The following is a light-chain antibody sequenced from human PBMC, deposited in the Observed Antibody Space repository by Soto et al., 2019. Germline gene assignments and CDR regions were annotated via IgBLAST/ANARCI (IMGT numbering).Light chain of an antibody. Sequence: VLTQSPVTLSLSPGDRATLSCRTSQSITSSYLAWYQQRPGQAPRLLIYGASSRATGIPDRFSGSGSGTDVTLTISRLEPEDFAVYYCQQYNSSPPMYTFGQGTKLEIK. CDR1: QSITSSY. V-gene: IGKV3-20*01. CDR2: GAS. CDR3: QQYNSSPPMYT. J-gene: IGKJ2*01.